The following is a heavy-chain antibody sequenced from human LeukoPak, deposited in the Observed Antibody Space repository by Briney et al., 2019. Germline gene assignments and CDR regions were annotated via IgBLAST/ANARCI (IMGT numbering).Heavy chain of an antibody. V-gene: IGHV3-30*18. CDR1: GFTFSSYG. CDR3: AKEPYYDSSGYYEIDY. Sequence: GGSLRLSCAASGFTFSSYGMHWVRQAPGKGLEWVAVISYDGSKKYYADSVKGRFTISRDNSKNTLYLQMNSLRAEDTAVYYCAKEPYYDSSGYYEIDYWGQGTLVTVSS. D-gene: IGHD3-22*01. J-gene: IGHJ4*02. CDR2: ISYDGSKK.